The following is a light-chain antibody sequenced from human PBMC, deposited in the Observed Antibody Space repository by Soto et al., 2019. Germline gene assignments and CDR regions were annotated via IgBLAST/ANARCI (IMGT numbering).Light chain of an antibody. V-gene: IGKV3D-15*01. J-gene: IGKJ4*01. Sequence: EILMTQSPATLSVSPGERVTLSCRAGQSVASSLAWYQQKPGQAPRLLIYGASTRATGIPARFSGSGFGTAFTLTISSRQSEDFAVYYCQKYNNWPLAFGGGTKVQLK. CDR2: GAS. CDR3: QKYNNWPLA. CDR1: QSVASS.